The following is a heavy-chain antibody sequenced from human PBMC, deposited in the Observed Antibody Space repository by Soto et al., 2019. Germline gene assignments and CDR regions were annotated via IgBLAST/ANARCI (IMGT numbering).Heavy chain of an antibody. J-gene: IGHJ4*02. CDR1: GFTFSNYG. CDR2: IWYDGGNK. Sequence: GGSLKLSRAASGFTFSNYGMPWVPQAPGKGLEWVASIWYDGGNKYYADSVKGRFPISRDNSKKALYLQMNSRRAEYRAVYSCASFVGGTRGYDYWVQGTLVTGSS. D-gene: IGHD2-21*02. V-gene: IGHV3-33*01. CDR3: ASFVGGTRGYDY.